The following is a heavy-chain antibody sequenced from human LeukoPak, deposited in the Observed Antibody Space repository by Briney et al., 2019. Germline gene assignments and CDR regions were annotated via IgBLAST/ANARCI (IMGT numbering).Heavy chain of an antibody. CDR1: GYTFTSYY. J-gene: IGHJ4*02. CDR2: INPSSGST. V-gene: IGHV1-46*03. CDR3: ARGSTATGALWRGDY. D-gene: IGHD1-1*01. Sequence: ASVKVSCKASGYTFTSYYMHWVRQAPGQGLEWMGIINPSSGSTSYAQKFQGRVTMTRDTSTSTVYMELSSLRSEDTAVYYWARGSTATGALWRGDYWGQGILVTVSS.